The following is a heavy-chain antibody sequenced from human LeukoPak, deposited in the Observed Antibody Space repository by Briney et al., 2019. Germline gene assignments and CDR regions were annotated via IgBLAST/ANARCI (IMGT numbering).Heavy chain of an antibody. Sequence: GASVRISCKASGYTFRNYGITWVRQATGQGLEWMGWISPYNGNTRYAQKVQGRVTITTDTSTSTAYMEQRSLRSDDTAVYYCTRGGSSGPEGWFDPWAQGTLVTVSS. CDR2: ISPYNGNT. V-gene: IGHV1-18*01. CDR1: GYTFRNYG. D-gene: IGHD6-19*01. J-gene: IGHJ5*02. CDR3: TRGGSSGPEGWFDP.